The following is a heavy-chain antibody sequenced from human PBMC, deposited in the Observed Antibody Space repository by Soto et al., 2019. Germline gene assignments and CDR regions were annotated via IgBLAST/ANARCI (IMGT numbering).Heavy chain of an antibody. V-gene: IGHV4-31*03. CDR3: AREGAGTIEFPTYLYYFSYMDV. CDR1: GGSVSSGAFY. J-gene: IGHJ6*03. CDR2: IHYTGGT. Sequence: QVQLQESGPGLVKPSETLSLTCTVSGGSVSSGAFYWSWIRQHPGKGLEWIGYIHYTGGTYYNPSLKSRITRSLDAYRSQFSLKLTSVTAADTAVYYCAREGAGTIEFPTYLYYFSYMDVWGRGTTVTVSS. D-gene: IGHD1-1*01.